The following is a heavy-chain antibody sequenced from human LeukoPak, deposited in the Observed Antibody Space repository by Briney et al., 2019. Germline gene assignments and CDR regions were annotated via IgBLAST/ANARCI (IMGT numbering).Heavy chain of an antibody. V-gene: IGHV3-23*01. J-gene: IGHJ4*02. CDR3: ARGVRIAVAGNIDY. CDR2: ISGSGGST. Sequence: GGSLRLSCAASGFTFSSYAMSWVRQAPGKGLEWVSGISGSGGSTNYADSVKGRFTISRDNSKSTLYLQMNSLRAEDTAVYYCARGVRIAVAGNIDYWGQGTLVTVSS. D-gene: IGHD6-19*01. CDR1: GFTFSSYA.